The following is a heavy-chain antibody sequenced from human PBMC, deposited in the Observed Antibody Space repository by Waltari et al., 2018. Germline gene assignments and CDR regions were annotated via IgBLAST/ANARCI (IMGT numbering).Heavy chain of an antibody. CDR3: AILWGEFDY. CDR2: FDTSGSPT. CDR1: GFSFSDYS. J-gene: IGHJ4*02. V-gene: IGHV3-48*02. Sequence: EVQLVESGGGLVQPGGSLRLSCAASGFSFSDYSINWVREAPGKGLEWVSYFDTSGSPTYYADSVKGRFTISRENAKNSVYLQMDSLRHEDTAVYYCAILWGEFDYWGQGTLVTVSS. D-gene: IGHD2-21*01.